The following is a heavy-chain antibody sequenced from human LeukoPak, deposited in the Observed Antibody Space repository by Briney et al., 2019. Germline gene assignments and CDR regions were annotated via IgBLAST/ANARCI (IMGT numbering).Heavy chain of an antibody. V-gene: IGHV3-74*01. D-gene: IGHD3-10*01. J-gene: IGHJ4*02. CDR3: ARTAYPSYYGCDY. Sequence: GGSLRLSCAASGFTFSSYWVHWVRQAPGRGLVWVSRINTDGTTTTYADSVKGRFTISRNNAEKSVYLQMNSLGVEDTAVYYCARTAYPSYYGCDYWGQGALVTVSS. CDR2: INTDGTTT. CDR1: GFTFSSYW.